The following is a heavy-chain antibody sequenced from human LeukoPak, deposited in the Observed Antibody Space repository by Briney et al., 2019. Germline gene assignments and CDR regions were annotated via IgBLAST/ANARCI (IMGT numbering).Heavy chain of an antibody. D-gene: IGHD2-15*01. V-gene: IGHV3-30*04. J-gene: IGHJ4*02. Sequence: PGRSLRLSCAASGFTFSSYAMHWVRQAPGKGLEWVAVISYDGSNKYYADSVKGRFTISRDNSKNTLYLQMNSVRAEDTAVYYCARDGGDIVVVVAASTGSGYFDYWGQGTLVTVSS. CDR2: ISYDGSNK. CDR3: ARDGGDIVVVVAASTGSGYFDY. CDR1: GFTFSSYA.